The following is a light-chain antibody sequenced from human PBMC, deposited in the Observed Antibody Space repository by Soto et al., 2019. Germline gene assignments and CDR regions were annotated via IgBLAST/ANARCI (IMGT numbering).Light chain of an antibody. CDR3: QQYDSSPRT. V-gene: IGKV3-20*01. CDR2: GAS. CDR1: QSVSSNF. J-gene: IGKJ1*01. Sequence: ENVLTQSPGTLSLSPGERATLSCRASQSVSSNFLAWYQQKPGQAPRLLIYGASNMATGIPDRFSGSGSGTDFTLTISRLEPEDFAVYYGQQYDSSPRTFGQGTKVESK.